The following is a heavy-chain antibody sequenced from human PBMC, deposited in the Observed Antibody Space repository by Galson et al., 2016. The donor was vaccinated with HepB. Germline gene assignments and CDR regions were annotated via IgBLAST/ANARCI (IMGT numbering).Heavy chain of an antibody. CDR3: ARDLSGPDH. V-gene: IGHV3-74*01. Sequence: SLILSCAVSGVTFCNRQMHCILQLPCRAVKCVARGAGKAAKPIYTASVEGRFIISSDSAENTVYLQMNRLRAEDTALYCCARDLSGPDHWGQGTLVSVSS. CDR2: GAGKAAKP. J-gene: IGHJ4*02. CDR1: GVTFCNRQ.